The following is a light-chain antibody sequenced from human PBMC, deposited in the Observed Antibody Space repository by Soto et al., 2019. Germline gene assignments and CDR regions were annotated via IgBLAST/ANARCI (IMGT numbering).Light chain of an antibody. V-gene: IGKV1-5*03. CDR3: QQRSNWPPIT. CDR1: QNIKAW. CDR2: KAS. J-gene: IGKJ5*01. Sequence: MNQTPSILSASMGDRVTITCRARQNIKAWLARYHRKPGSAPRLLIYKASILECGVPSMFSGSGYGTVFSLTISSLQPEDFAVYYCQQRSNWPPITFGQGTRLENK.